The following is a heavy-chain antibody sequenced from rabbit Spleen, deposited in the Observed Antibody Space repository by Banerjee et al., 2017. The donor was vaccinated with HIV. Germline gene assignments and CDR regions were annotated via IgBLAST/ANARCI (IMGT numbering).Heavy chain of an antibody. D-gene: IGHD8-1*01. V-gene: IGHV1S40*01. CDR3: ARDAGSYDYIDVYFNL. CDR1: GFSFSSGDW. Sequence: QSLEESGGDLVKPGASLTLTCTASGFSFSSGDWMYWVHQAPGKGLEWIGYIDPIFGSTYYASWVNGRFTISSHNAQNTLYLQLNSLTAADTATYFCARDAGSYDYIDVYFNLWGQGTLVTVS. CDR2: IDPIFGST. J-gene: IGHJ4*01.